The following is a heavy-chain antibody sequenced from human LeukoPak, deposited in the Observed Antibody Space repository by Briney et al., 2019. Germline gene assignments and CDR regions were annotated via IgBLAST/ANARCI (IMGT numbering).Heavy chain of an antibody. CDR1: GGSTSGGDYY. J-gene: IGHJ4*02. CDR2: IYYSGST. Sequence: PSGTLSLTCTVSGGSTSGGDYYWSWIRQPPGKGLEWIGYIYYSGSTYYNPSLKSRVTISVDTSKNQFSLKLSSVTAADTAVYYCARELLRYFDYWGQGTLVTVSS. V-gene: IGHV4-30-4*08. D-gene: IGHD4-23*01. CDR3: ARELLRYFDY.